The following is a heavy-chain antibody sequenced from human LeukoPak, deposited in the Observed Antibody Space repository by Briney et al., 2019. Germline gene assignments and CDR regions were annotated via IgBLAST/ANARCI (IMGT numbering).Heavy chain of an antibody. Sequence: GGSLRLSCTASGFTFSNYDMHWVRQAPGEGLEWVAFIWYDDREKKYADSVKGRFTISRDNSKNTLYLQMNSLRAEDTAVYYCARASITMVRGVPSDAFDIWGQGTMVTVSS. CDR1: GFTFSNYD. CDR3: ARASITMVRGVPSDAFDI. D-gene: IGHD3-10*01. V-gene: IGHV3-30*02. CDR2: IWYDDREK. J-gene: IGHJ3*02.